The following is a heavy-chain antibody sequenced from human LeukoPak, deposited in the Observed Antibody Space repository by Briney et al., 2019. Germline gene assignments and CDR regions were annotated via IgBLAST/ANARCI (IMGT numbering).Heavy chain of an antibody. D-gene: IGHD1-1*01. V-gene: IGHV3-30-3*01. CDR1: GFTFSSYA. J-gene: IGHJ3*02. CDR2: ISYDGSNK. CDR3: ARALGTTGTTEAFDI. Sequence: GGSLRLSCAASGFTFSSYAMHWVRQAPGKGLEWVAVISYDGSNKYYADSVKGRFTIPRDNSKNTLYLQMNSLRAEDTAVYYCARALGTTGTTEAFDIWGQGTMVTVSS.